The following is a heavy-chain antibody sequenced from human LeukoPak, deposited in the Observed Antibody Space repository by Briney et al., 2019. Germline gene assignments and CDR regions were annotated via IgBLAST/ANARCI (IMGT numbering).Heavy chain of an antibody. J-gene: IGHJ3*02. D-gene: IGHD3-9*01. CDR2: INPSGGST. Sequence: ASVKVSXKASGYTFTSYYMHWVRQAPGQGLEWMGIINPSGGSTSYAQKFQGRVTMTRDTSTSTVHMELSSLRSEDTAVYYCARGLGLRYFDWSDAFDIWGQGTMVTVSS. CDR1: GYTFTSYY. V-gene: IGHV1-46*01. CDR3: ARGLGLRYFDWSDAFDI.